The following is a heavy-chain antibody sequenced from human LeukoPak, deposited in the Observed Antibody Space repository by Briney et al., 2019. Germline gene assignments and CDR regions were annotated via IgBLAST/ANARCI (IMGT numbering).Heavy chain of an antibody. CDR3: TSRGDFWSGYWAMNV. J-gene: IGHJ6*02. D-gene: IGHD3-3*01. CDR2: ISSTSSYI. CDR1: GFTFTTYS. V-gene: IGHV3-21*01. Sequence: GGSLRLSCVASGFTFTTYSLSWVRQAPGKGLEWVSSISSTSSYIYYADSVKGRFTLSRDNAKNSIYLQMDSLRAEDTAVYYCTSRGDFWSGYWAMNVWGQGTTVIVSS.